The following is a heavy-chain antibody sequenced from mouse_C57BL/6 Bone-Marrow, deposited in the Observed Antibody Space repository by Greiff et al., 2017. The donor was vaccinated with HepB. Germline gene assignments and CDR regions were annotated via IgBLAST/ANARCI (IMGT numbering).Heavy chain of an antibody. V-gene: IGHV1-26*01. D-gene: IGHD1-1*01. J-gene: IGHJ2*01. CDR3: ARDMITTVGLDY. CDR2: INPNNGGT. CDR1: GYTFTDYY. Sequence: EVQLQQSGPELVKPGASVKISCKASGYTFTDYYMNWVKQSHGKSLEWIGDINPNNGGTSYNQKFKGKATLTVDKSSSTAYMELRILTSEDSAVYYCARDMITTVGLDYWGQGTTLTVSS.